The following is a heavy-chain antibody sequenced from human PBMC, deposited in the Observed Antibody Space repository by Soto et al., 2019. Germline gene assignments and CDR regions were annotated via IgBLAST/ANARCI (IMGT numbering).Heavy chain of an antibody. D-gene: IGHD6-13*01. CDR2: VYNSGST. CDR3: ARYRREAVAGYTLDN. J-gene: IGHJ4*02. CDR1: GGSISSNY. Sequence: PSETLSLTCTVSGGSISSNYWTWIRQPPGRGLEWIGYVYNSGSTNYNPSLKSRVTISEDTSKSQFSLKVNSMTAADTAVYYCARYRREAVAGYTLDNWGQGILVTVSS. V-gene: IGHV4-59*01.